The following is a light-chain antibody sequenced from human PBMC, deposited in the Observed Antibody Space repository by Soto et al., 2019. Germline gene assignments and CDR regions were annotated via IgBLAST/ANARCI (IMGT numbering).Light chain of an antibody. Sequence: EIVLTQSPATLSLSPGERATLSCRASQSVSKYLAWYQQKPGQAPRLLIYDASNRATGIPARFSGSGSGTDFTLTISSLEPEDFAVYYCQQRTNWPLPFGGGTKVEIK. J-gene: IGKJ4*01. CDR2: DAS. CDR3: QQRTNWPLP. V-gene: IGKV3-11*01. CDR1: QSVSKY.